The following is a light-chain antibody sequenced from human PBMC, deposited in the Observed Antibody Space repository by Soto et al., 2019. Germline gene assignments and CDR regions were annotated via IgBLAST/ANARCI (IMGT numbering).Light chain of an antibody. J-gene: IGKJ1*01. CDR3: QQRSNWLWT. CDR2: DAS. CDR1: RSVSSY. V-gene: IGKV3-11*01. Sequence: EIVMTQSPATLSVSPGERATLSCRASRSVSSYLAWYQQKPGQAPRLLIYDASNRATGIPARFSGSGSGTDFTLTISSLEPEDFAVYYCQQRSNWLWTFGQGTKVEIK.